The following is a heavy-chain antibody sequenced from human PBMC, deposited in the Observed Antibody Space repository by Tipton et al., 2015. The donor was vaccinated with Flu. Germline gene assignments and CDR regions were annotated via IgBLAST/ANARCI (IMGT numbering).Heavy chain of an antibody. D-gene: IGHD4-11*01. CDR3: ASATTVTTSGMDV. CDR1: GGSISSYY. CDR2: IYYSGST. V-gene: IGHV4-59*01. Sequence: TLSLTCTVSGGSISSYYWSWIRQPPGKGLEWIGYIYYSGSTNYNPSLKSRVTISVDTSKNQFSLKFNAVTAADTAVYYCASATTVTTSGMDVWGQGTTVTVSS. J-gene: IGHJ6*02.